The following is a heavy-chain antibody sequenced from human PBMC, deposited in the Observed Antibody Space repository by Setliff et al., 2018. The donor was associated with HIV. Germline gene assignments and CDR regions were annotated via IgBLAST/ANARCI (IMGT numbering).Heavy chain of an antibody. CDR2: IIPILDTT. V-gene: IGHV1-69*11. D-gene: IGHD3-3*01. Sequence: SVKVSCKAAGGTFNNYVFSWVRKAPGRGLEWIGTIIPILDTTNYAQKFQDRVTITTDESTSTAYMELRSLRSDDTAVYYCAKGSGKITIYYYYMDVWGKGTTVTVSS. J-gene: IGHJ6*03. CDR3: AKGSGKITIYYYYMDV. CDR1: GGTFNNYV.